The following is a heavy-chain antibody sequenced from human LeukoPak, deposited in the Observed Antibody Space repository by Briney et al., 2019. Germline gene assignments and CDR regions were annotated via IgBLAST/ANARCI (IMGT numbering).Heavy chain of an antibody. Sequence: GGSLRLSCAASGFTFDDYGMSWVRQAPGKGLEWVSSISSSSSYIYYADSVKGRFTISRDNAKNSLYLQMNSLRAEDTAVYYCARASVGYSSGWYVGTFDYWGQGTLVTVSS. V-gene: IGHV3-21*01. D-gene: IGHD6-19*01. CDR3: ARASVGYSSGWYVGTFDY. CDR2: ISSSSSYI. J-gene: IGHJ4*02. CDR1: GFTFDDYG.